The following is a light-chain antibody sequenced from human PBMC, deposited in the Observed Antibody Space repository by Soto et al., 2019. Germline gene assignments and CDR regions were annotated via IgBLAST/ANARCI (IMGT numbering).Light chain of an antibody. J-gene: IGLJ2*01. Sequence: QSVLTQPASVSGSPGQSITISCTGTNNDVGGYKLVSWYQQHPGKVPKGVIYEGSKRPSGVSNRFSGSKSGNTASLTISGLQAEDAAYYYCWSYAGNTIFVFGGGTKLTVL. V-gene: IGLV2-23*03. CDR1: NNDVGGYKL. CDR2: EGS. CDR3: WSYAGNTIFV.